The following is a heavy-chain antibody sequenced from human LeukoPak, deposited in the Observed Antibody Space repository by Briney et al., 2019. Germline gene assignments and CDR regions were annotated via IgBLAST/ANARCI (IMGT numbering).Heavy chain of an antibody. J-gene: IGHJ4*02. Sequence: SETLSLTCTVSGGSISSYYWSWIRQPPAKGLEWIGYIDYSGSTNYNPSLKSRVTISVDTSKNQFSLKLSSVTAADTAVYYCARHPSEGTIDYWGQGTLVTVSS. CDR2: IDYSGST. CDR3: ARHPSEGTIDY. CDR1: GGSISSYY. V-gene: IGHV4-59*08.